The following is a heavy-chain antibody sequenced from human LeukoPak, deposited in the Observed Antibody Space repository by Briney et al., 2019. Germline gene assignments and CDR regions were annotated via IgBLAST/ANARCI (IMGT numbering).Heavy chain of an antibody. CDR3: ARALGATDAFDI. D-gene: IGHD1-26*01. Sequence: ASVKVSCKASGGTFTIYDINWVRQATGQGLEWMGWMNPNSGNTGYAQKFQGRVTITRNTSISTAYMELSSLRSEDTAVYYRARALGATDAFDIWGQGTMVTVSS. J-gene: IGHJ3*02. V-gene: IGHV1-8*03. CDR1: GGTFTIYD. CDR2: MNPNSGNT.